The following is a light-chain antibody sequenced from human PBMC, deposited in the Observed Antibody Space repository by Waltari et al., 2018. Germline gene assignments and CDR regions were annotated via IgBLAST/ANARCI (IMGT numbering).Light chain of an antibody. CDR3: QQYNSYPAT. CDR1: QSIVSW. J-gene: IGKJ1*01. Sequence: DIQMTQSPSTLSASVGDRVTITCRASQSIVSWLAWYQQKPGKAPRFLIYRASDLENGVPSRFSGSGSGTEFTLTITSLQPDDFGTYYCQQYNSYPATFGPGTTVEIK. V-gene: IGKV1-5*03. CDR2: RAS.